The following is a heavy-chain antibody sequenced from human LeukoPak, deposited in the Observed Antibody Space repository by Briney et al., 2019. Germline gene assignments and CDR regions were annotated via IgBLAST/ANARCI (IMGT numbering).Heavy chain of an antibody. D-gene: IGHD3-10*01. CDR2: IRSSSSTI. V-gene: IGHV3-11*04. CDR1: GFTFSDYY. CDR3: ARDGLEWFGELLYVGWFDP. Sequence: GGSLRLSCAASGFTFSDYYMSWIRQAPGKGLEWVSYIRSSSSTIYYADSVKGRFTISRDNAKNSLYLQMNSLRAEDTAVYYCARDGLEWFGELLYVGWFDPWGQGTLVTVSS. J-gene: IGHJ5*02.